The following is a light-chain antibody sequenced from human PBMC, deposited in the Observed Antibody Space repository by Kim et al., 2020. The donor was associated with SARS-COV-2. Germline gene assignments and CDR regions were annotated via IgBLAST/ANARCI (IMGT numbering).Light chain of an antibody. J-gene: IGKJ2*01. CDR3: MQVLQIPGT. CDR2: LGS. Sequence: EPAAISCRSSQSLLYGDGSAYLDWYLQKPGQSPQLLIYLGSNRASGVPDRFSGSGSGTDFTLKISRVAAEDVGVYYCMQVLQIPGTFGQGTKLEI. CDR1: QSLLYGDGSAY. V-gene: IGKV2-28*01.